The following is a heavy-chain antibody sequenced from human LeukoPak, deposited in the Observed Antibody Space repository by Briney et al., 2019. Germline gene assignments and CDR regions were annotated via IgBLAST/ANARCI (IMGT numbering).Heavy chain of an antibody. CDR3: ARVPHHSSGWSDGDY. V-gene: IGHV3-7*01. D-gene: IGHD6-19*01. CDR2: IKQDGSEK. Sequence: PGGSLRLSCAASGFTFSSYWMSWVRQAPGKGLEGVANIKQDGSEKYYVDSVKGRFTISRDNAKNSLYLQMNSLRAEDTAVYYCARVPHHSSGWSDGDYWGQGTLVTVSS. CDR1: GFTFSSYW. J-gene: IGHJ4*02.